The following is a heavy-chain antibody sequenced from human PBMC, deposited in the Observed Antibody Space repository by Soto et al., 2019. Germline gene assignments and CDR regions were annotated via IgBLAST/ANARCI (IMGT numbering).Heavy chain of an antibody. V-gene: IGHV3-20*04. Sequence: RPGGSLRLSCAASGFTFDDYGMSWVRQAPGKGLEWVSGINWNGSNTGYADSVKGRFTISRDNSKNTLYLQMNSLRAEDTAVYYCAKEPQGYSYGYGMDVWGQGTTVTVSS. CDR3: AKEPQGYSYGYGMDV. CDR2: INWNGSNT. J-gene: IGHJ6*02. CDR1: GFTFDDYG. D-gene: IGHD5-18*01.